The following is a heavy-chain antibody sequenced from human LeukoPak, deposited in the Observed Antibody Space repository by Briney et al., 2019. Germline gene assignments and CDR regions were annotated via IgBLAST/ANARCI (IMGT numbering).Heavy chain of an antibody. D-gene: IGHD3-22*01. J-gene: IGHJ4*02. CDR3: ARRTDYYDSSGYFSPNFFDC. CDR1: GYIFPSYW. CDR2: IYPGDSDP. Sequence: GESLKISCKGSGYIFPSYWIGWVRQMPGKGLEWMGIIYPGDSDPRYSPSFQGQVTISADKSINTAYLQWSSLKASDTAMYYCARRTDYYDSSGYFSPNFFDCWGQGTLVAVSS. V-gene: IGHV5-51*01.